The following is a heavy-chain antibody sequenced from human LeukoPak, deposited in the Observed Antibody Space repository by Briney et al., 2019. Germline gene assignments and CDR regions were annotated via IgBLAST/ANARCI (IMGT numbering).Heavy chain of an antibody. V-gene: IGHV3-23*01. CDR1: GFTFSSYA. J-gene: IGHJ5*02. CDR2: ISSSGDST. Sequence: GGSLRLSCAASGFTFSSYAMSWVRQAPGRGLQWVSGISSSGDSTYYADSVKGRFTISRDNSKNTLYLQMNSLRAEDTAVYYCARDLGQYYDTSDNWFDPWGQGTLVTVSS. D-gene: IGHD3-22*01. CDR3: ARDLGQYYDTSDNWFDP.